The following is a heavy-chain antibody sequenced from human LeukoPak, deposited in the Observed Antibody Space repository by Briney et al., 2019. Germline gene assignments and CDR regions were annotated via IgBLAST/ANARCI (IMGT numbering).Heavy chain of an antibody. V-gene: IGHV4-34*01. Sequence: PSETLSLTCAVYGGSFSGYYWSWIRQPPGKGLEWIGEINHSGSTNYNPSLKSRVTISVDTSKNQFSLKLSSVTAADTAVYYCARGKSSWGSVSDYHYYMDVWGKGTTVTVSS. CDR2: INHSGST. J-gene: IGHJ6*03. CDR3: ARGKSSWGSVSDYHYYMDV. D-gene: IGHD7-27*01. CDR1: GGSFSGYY.